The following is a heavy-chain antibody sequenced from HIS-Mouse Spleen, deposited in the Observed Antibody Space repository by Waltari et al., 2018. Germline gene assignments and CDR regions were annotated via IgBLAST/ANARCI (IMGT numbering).Heavy chain of an antibody. Sequence: QVTLRESGPALVKPTQTLTLTCTFSGFSLSTSGMCVSWIRQPPGKALEWLARIGWDDDKNYSTSLKTRLTISKDTYKNKVVITMTNMDPVDTATYYCARIAEGYSSGWYAFDYWGQGTLVTVSS. D-gene: IGHD6-19*01. CDR2: IGWDDDK. V-gene: IGHV2-70*15. J-gene: IGHJ4*02. CDR1: GFSLSTSGMC. CDR3: ARIAEGYSSGWYAFDY.